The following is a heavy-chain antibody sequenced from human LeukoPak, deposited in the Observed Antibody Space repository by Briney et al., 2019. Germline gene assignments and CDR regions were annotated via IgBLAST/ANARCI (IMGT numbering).Heavy chain of an antibody. CDR3: ARDRLPGAMDFDH. Sequence: PGRSLRLSCAASGFTFSSYGMHWVRQAPGKGLEWVAVIWYDGSNKYYADSVKGRFTISRDNSKNTLYLQMNSLRAEDTAVYYCARDRLPGAMDFDHWGQGTLVTVSS. D-gene: IGHD2-2*01. CDR1: GFTFSSYG. V-gene: IGHV3-33*01. CDR2: IWYDGSNK. J-gene: IGHJ4*02.